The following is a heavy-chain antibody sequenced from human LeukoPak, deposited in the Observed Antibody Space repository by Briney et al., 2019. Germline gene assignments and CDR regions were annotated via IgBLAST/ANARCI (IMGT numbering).Heavy chain of an antibody. Sequence: SETLSLTCTVSGGSISSGGYYWSWIRQHPGKGLEWIGYIYYSGSTYYNPSLKSRVTISVDTSKNQFSLKLSSVTAADTAVYYCARRRGSYSAFDIWGQGTMVTVSS. D-gene: IGHD1-26*01. CDR3: ARRRGSYSAFDI. CDR1: GGSISSGGYY. V-gene: IGHV4-31*03. CDR2: IYYSGST. J-gene: IGHJ3*02.